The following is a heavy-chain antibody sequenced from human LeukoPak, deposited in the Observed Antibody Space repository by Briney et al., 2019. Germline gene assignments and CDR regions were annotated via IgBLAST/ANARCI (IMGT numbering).Heavy chain of an antibody. CDR2: ISGSGGST. CDR3: AKDGAPPWGLWFGEFDY. D-gene: IGHD3-10*01. Sequence: GGFLRLSCAASGFTFSSYAMSWVRQAPGKGLEWVSAISGSGGSTYYADSVKGRFTISRDNSKNTLYLQMNSLRAEDTAVYYCAKDGAPPWGLWFGEFDYWGQGTLVTVSS. CDR1: GFTFSSYA. V-gene: IGHV3-23*01. J-gene: IGHJ4*02.